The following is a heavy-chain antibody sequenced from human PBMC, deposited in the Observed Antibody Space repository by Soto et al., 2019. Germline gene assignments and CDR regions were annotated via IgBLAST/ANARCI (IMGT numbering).Heavy chain of an antibody. J-gene: IGHJ2*01. V-gene: IGHV3-23*01. CDR1: GFTFSTYA. Sequence: EVQVLESGGGLVQPGGSLRLSCAASGFTFSTYAMSWVRQAPGKGLEWVSGISGSGGSTYYADSVKGRFTISRDNFKKTLFLQMSSLRAEDTAVYFCAKGGAAAGMGYFDLWGRGTLVTVSS. CDR3: AKGGAAAGMGYFDL. CDR2: ISGSGGST. D-gene: IGHD6-13*01.